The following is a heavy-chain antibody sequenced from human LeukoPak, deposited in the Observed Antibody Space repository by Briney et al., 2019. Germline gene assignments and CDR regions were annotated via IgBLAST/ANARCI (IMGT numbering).Heavy chain of an antibody. CDR1: GFSFSSYA. Sequence: GGSLRLSCAASGFSFSSYAMTWVRQAPGKGLEWVSTIDVSGDNTYYADSVKGRFTISRDNSKNTLYLQMNSLRAEDTAVYYCAKDQGWTDGSGDYWGRGTLATVSS. V-gene: IGHV3-23*01. D-gene: IGHD3-10*01. CDR2: IDVSGDNT. J-gene: IGHJ4*02. CDR3: AKDQGWTDGSGDY.